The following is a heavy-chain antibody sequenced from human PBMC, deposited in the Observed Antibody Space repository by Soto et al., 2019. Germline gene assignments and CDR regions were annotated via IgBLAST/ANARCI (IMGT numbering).Heavy chain of an antibody. D-gene: IGHD3-10*01. Sequence: QVQLVQSGAEVKKPGSSVKVSCKASGGTFSSYTISWVRQAPGQGLEWMGRIIPILGIANYAQKFQGRDTITADKSTSTAYMELSSLRSEDTAVYYCARDPGWVGELSDYWGRGTLVTVSS. CDR1: GGTFSSYT. V-gene: IGHV1-69*08. J-gene: IGHJ4*02. CDR3: ARDPGWVGELSDY. CDR2: IIPILGIA.